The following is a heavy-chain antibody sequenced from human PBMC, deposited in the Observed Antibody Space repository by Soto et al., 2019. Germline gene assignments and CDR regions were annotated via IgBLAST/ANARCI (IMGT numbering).Heavy chain of an antibody. Sequence: NPSETLSLTCTVSGGSISSGGYYWSWIRQHPGKGLEWIGYIYYSGSTYYNPSLKSRVTISVDTSKNQFSLKLSSVTAADTAVYYCASSITMVRGVTPHYYGMDVWGQGTTVTVSS. CDR1: GGSISSGGYY. J-gene: IGHJ6*02. CDR2: IYYSGST. V-gene: IGHV4-31*03. CDR3: ASSITMVRGVTPHYYGMDV. D-gene: IGHD3-10*01.